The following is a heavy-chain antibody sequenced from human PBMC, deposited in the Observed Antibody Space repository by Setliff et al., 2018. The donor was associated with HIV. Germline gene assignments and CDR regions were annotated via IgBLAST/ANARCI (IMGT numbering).Heavy chain of an antibody. CDR3: ARLALGIHYHYMDV. D-gene: IGHD7-27*01. Sequence: GESLKISCKGSGYSFTGNWIGWARQMPGKAWSGWIIYPGDSDTRYSPSFQGQVTISADKSISTAYLQWSSLKASDTAMYYCARLALGIHYHYMDVWGKGTTVTVS. J-gene: IGHJ6*03. CDR2: IYPGDSDT. V-gene: IGHV5-51*01. CDR1: GYSFTGNW.